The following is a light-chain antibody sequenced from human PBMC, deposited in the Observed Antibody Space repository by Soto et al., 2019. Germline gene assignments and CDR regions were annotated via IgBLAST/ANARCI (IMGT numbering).Light chain of an antibody. Sequence: DIQMTQSPSTLSASVGDRVTITCRASQSVTTWLAWYQQKAGKAPKVLIYKASNLQSVVPSRFIVSGSETEFTLTISSLQPDDFATYFCQQYNTHSPYTFGQGTKLEIK. J-gene: IGKJ2*01. CDR3: QQYNTHSPYT. CDR2: KAS. V-gene: IGKV1-5*03. CDR1: QSVTTW.